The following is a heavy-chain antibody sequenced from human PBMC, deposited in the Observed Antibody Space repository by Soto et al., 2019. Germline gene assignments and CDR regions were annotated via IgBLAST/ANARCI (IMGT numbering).Heavy chain of an antibody. CDR2: ISYDGSNK. Sequence: GGSLRLPCAASGFTFSSYAIHWVRQAPGKGLEWVAVISYDGSNKYYADSVKGRFTISRDNSKNTLYLQMNSLRAEDTAVYYCARDSNGMDVWGQGTTVTVSS. J-gene: IGHJ6*02. CDR1: GFTFSSYA. CDR3: ARDSNGMDV. V-gene: IGHV3-30-3*01.